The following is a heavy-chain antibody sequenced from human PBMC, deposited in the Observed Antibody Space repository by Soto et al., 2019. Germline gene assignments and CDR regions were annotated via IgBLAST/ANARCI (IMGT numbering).Heavy chain of an antibody. V-gene: IGHV3-23*01. CDR3: AKDLRFSYYFDY. J-gene: IGHJ4*02. CDR2: ISGSGGST. CDR1: GFPVSSHT. Sequence: PGGSLRRSCAASGFPVSSHTMSWVRQAPGKGLEWVSAISGSGGSTYYADSVKGRFTISRDNSKNTLYLQMNSLRAEDTAVYYCAKDLRFSYYFDYWGQGTLVTVSS. D-gene: IGHD3-3*01.